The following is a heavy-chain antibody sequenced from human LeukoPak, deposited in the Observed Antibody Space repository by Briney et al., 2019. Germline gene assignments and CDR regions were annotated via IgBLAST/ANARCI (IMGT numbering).Heavy chain of an antibody. J-gene: IGHJ6*02. CDR3: ARDGQQYPYYYYYGMDV. CDR1: GGTFSSYT. CDR2: IIPILGIA. Sequence: ASVKVSCKASGGTFSSYTISWVRQAPGQGPKWMGRIIPILGIANYAQKFQGRVTITADKSTSTAYMELSSLRSEDTAVYYCARDGQQYPYYYYYGMDVWGQGTTVTVSS. D-gene: IGHD2-2*01. V-gene: IGHV1-69*04.